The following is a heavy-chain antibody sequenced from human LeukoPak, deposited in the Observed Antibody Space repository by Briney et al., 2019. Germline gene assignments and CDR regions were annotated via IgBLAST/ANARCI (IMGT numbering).Heavy chain of an antibody. J-gene: IGHJ5*02. CDR1: GFTFSSYE. CDR2: ISGSGPNT. CDR3: AKPEFRGVSLKTFDT. Sequence: RAGGSLRLSCAASGFTFSSYEMNWVRQAPGKGLEWVSAISGSGPNTYYADSVKGRFTISRDNSKNTLYLQMNRLRAEDTAVYYCAKPEFRGVSLKTFDTWGQGTLVTVSS. V-gene: IGHV3-23*01. D-gene: IGHD3-10*01.